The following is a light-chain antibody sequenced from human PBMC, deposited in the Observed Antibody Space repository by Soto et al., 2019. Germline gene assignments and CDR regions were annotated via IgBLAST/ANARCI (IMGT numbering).Light chain of an antibody. V-gene: IGKV3-15*01. CDR2: GAS. CDR1: QSVATY. Sequence: EIAVTQSPATLSVSPGDRVTLSCRASQSVATYLVWYQQKPGQAPRLLIYGASTRATGIPARFSGSGSGTEFTLTISSLQSEDFAVYYCQQHNSLPLTFGGGTKVEIK. CDR3: QQHNSLPLT. J-gene: IGKJ4*01.